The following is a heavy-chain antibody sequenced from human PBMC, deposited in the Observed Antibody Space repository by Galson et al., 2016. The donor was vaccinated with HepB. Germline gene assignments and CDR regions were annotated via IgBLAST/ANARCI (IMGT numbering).Heavy chain of an antibody. Sequence: SLRLSCAGTRLMPRSSAMSWVRQAPGKGLEWVAGISGGGGATYYADFVRGRFNISRDNVKDILYLQMDSLRVDDTAIYFCAKSAYNDYGILSYIDHWGQGALVTVSS. CDR3: AKSAYNDYGILSYIDH. CDR2: ISGGGGAT. D-gene: IGHD4/OR15-4a*01. CDR1: RLMPRSSA. J-gene: IGHJ4*02. V-gene: IGHV3-23*01.